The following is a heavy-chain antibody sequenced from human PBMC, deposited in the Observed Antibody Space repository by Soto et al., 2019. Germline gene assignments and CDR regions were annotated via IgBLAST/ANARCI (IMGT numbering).Heavy chain of an antibody. CDR1: GFTFDDYT. V-gene: IGHV3-43*01. J-gene: IGHJ4*02. D-gene: IGHD6-6*01. CDR3: AKDSSSTFDY. Sequence: GGSLRLSCAASGFTFDDYTMHWVRQAPGKGLEWVSLISWDGGSTYYADSVKGRFTISRDNSKNSLYLQMNSLRTEDTALYYCAKDSSSTFDYWGQGTLVTVPS. CDR2: ISWDGGST.